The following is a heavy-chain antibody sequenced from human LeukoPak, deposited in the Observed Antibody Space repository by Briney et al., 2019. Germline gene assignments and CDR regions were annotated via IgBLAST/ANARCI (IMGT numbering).Heavy chain of an antibody. CDR2: ISAYNGNT. CDR3: ARLIVVVPAALDAFDI. V-gene: IGHV1-18*04. Sequence: ASVKVSCKASGYTCTSYGISWVRQAPGRGLEWMGWISAYNGNTNYAQKLQGRVTMTTDTSTSTAYMELRSLRSDDTAVYYCARLIVVVPAALDAFDIWGQGTMVTVSS. CDR1: GYTCTSYG. D-gene: IGHD2-2*01. J-gene: IGHJ3*02.